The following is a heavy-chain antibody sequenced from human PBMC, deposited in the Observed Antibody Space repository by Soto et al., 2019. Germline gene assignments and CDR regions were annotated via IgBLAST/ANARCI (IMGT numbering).Heavy chain of an antibody. CDR3: AKQRADYGSGADTFYFDS. CDR1: VVTVSNYA. V-gene: IGHV3-23*01. CDR2: LSGSGGTT. D-gene: IGHD3-10*01. Sequence: GGSLRLDCTVSVVTVSNYALNWVRQAPGKGLEWVSSLSGSGGTTYYADSVKGRFIISRDNSKNTLYLLMNSLRAEDTALYYCAKQRADYGSGADTFYFDSWGQGALVTVSS. J-gene: IGHJ4*02.